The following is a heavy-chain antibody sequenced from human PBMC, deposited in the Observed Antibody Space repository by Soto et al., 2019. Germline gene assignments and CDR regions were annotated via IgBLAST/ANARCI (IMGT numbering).Heavy chain of an antibody. Sequence: EVQLVESGGGLVQPGGSLRLSCAASGFTFSSYWMSWVRQAPGKGLEWVANIKQDGSEKYYVDSVKGRFTISRDNAKNSLYLQMNSLRAEDTAVYYCARDIGSSSWSPFDYWGQGTLVTVSS. CDR2: IKQDGSEK. CDR3: ARDIGSSSWSPFDY. CDR1: GFTFSSYW. D-gene: IGHD6-13*01. V-gene: IGHV3-7*05. J-gene: IGHJ4*02.